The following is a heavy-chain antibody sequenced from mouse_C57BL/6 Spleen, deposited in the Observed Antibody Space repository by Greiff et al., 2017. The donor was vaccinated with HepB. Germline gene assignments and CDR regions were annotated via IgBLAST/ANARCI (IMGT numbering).Heavy chain of an antibody. CDR1: GYAFSSSW. V-gene: IGHV1-82*01. CDR3: ARRGSSGYVYCFDY. J-gene: IGHJ2*01. CDR2: IYPGDGDT. Sequence: QVQLQQSGPELVKPGASVKISCKASGYAFSSSWMNWVKQRPGKGLEWIGRIYPGDGDTNYNGKFKGKATLTADKSSSTAYMQLSSLTSEDSAVYVWARRGSSGYVYCFDYWGQGTTLTVSS. D-gene: IGHD3-2*02.